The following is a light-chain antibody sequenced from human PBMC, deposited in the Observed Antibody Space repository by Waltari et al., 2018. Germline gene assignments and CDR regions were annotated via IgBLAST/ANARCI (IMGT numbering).Light chain of an antibody. CDR2: DAS. V-gene: IGKV3-15*01. Sequence: EAMMTQSPATLSVSPGDRATLSCRASQSVSNNVAWFQQKPGQAPSLLIYDASTRARGVPARFSGSGSGTEFTLTISSLQTEDFAVYYCQQYNNWPLYTFGQGTKLEIK. CDR1: QSVSNN. J-gene: IGKJ2*01. CDR3: QQYNNWPLYT.